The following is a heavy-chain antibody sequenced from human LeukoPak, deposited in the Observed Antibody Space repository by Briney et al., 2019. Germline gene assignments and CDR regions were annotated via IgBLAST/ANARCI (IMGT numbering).Heavy chain of an antibody. Sequence: ASVKVSCKASGYTFTSYGISWVRQAPGQGLEWMGWISAYNGNTNYAQKLQGRVTMTTDTSTSTAYMELRSLRSDDTAVYYCARVCGWFGELLYLYYFDYWGQGTLVTVSS. J-gene: IGHJ4*02. V-gene: IGHV1-18*01. D-gene: IGHD3-10*01. CDR3: ARVCGWFGELLYLYYFDY. CDR1: GYTFTSYG. CDR2: ISAYNGNT.